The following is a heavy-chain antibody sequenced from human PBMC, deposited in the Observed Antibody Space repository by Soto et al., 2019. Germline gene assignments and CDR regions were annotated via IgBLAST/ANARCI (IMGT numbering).Heavy chain of an antibody. CDR2: IYTSGST. V-gene: IGHV4-4*07. CDR1: GGSISSYY. Sequence: PSETLSLTCTVSGGSISSYYWSWIRQPAGKGLEWIRRIYTSGSTNYNPSLKSRVTMSVDTSKNQFSLKLSSVTAADTAVYYCAGGYCSSTSCYFGWFDPWGQGTLVTVSS. J-gene: IGHJ5*02. CDR3: AGGYCSSTSCYFGWFDP. D-gene: IGHD2-2*01.